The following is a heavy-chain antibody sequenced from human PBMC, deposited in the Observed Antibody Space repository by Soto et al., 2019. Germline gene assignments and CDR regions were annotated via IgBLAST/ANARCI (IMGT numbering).Heavy chain of an antibody. CDR3: ARDRSDYYDSSGYYYGWFDP. J-gene: IGHJ5*02. Sequence: ASETLSLTCIVSGGSISNYYWSWIRQPPGKGLEWIGYIYYSGSTNYNPSLQSRVTISVDTSKNQFSLKLSSVTAADTAVYYCARDRSDYYDSSGYYYGWFDPWGQGTLVTVSS. V-gene: IGHV4-59*12. CDR2: IYYSGST. D-gene: IGHD3-22*01. CDR1: GGSISNYY.